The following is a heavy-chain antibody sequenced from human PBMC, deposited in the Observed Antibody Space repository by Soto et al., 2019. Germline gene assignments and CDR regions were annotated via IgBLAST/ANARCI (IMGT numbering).Heavy chain of an antibody. Sequence: QVQLVQSGAEVTKPGASVKVSCKASGYTFTSYDINWVRQATGQGLEWMGWMSPNSGATGYAQKFQGRVTMTRDTSISTAYMELSNLRSEDTPIYYCARGVDAGVDVWGQGSTVTVSS. D-gene: IGHD1-1*01. J-gene: IGHJ6*02. V-gene: IGHV1-8*01. CDR3: ARGVDAGVDV. CDR2: MSPNSGAT. CDR1: GYTFTSYD.